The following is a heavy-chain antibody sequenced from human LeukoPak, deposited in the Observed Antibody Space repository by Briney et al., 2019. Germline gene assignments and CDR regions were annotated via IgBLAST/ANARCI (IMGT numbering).Heavy chain of an antibody. Sequence: GGSLRLSCAASGFTFSSYAMTWVRQAPGKGLEWVSRISGSGAATYYADSVKGRFTISRDNSKNTLYLQMNSLRAEDTAVYYCGKEGILTGFVDYWGQGTLVTVSS. J-gene: IGHJ4*02. CDR3: GKEGILTGFVDY. CDR1: GFTFSSYA. D-gene: IGHD3-9*01. V-gene: IGHV3-23*01. CDR2: ISGSGAAT.